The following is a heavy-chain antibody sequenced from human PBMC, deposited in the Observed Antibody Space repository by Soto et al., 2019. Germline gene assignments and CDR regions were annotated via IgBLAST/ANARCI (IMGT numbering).Heavy chain of an antibody. V-gene: IGHV4-30-2*06. CDR3: ARGGGYDSFDY. D-gene: IGHD5-12*01. CDR2: ISHLEST. J-gene: IGHJ4*02. CDR1: GASISYGGFS. Sequence: PSETLSLTCTVSGASISYGGFSWSWIRQSPGKGLEWIGYISHLESTYFHPSFKSRLTMSIDRTRNQFSLKLSSVTAADMAVYYCARGGGYDSFDYWGQGVRVTVSS.